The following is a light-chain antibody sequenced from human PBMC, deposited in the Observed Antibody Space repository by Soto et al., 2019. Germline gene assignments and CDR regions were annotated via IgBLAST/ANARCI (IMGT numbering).Light chain of an antibody. CDR2: DAS. CDR1: QSVTNK. CDR3: QQYTGSPPWT. J-gene: IGKJ1*01. V-gene: IGKV3-15*01. Sequence: EIVMTQSPATLSLSPGDRATLSCRASQSVTNKLAWYQQKPGQAPRLLIDDASTRATGVPARFSGSGSGTEFTLTISNLQSEDFAVYYCQQYTGSPPWTFGQVTKVELK.